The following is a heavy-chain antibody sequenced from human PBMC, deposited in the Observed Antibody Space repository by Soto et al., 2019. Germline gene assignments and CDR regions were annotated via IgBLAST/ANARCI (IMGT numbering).Heavy chain of an antibody. CDR1: GFTFSSYS. J-gene: IGHJ6*02. V-gene: IGHV3-21*01. CDR2: ISSSGTYT. D-gene: IGHD2-15*01. CDR3: ARVGCSGGSCSSRGDFYYGMDV. Sequence: GGSLRLSCAASGFTFSSYSMNWVRQAPGKGPEWVSSISSSGTYTHYADSVKGRFTISRDNAKNSLYLQMNSLRADDTAVYYCARVGCSGGSCSSRGDFYYGMDVWGQGTTVTVSS.